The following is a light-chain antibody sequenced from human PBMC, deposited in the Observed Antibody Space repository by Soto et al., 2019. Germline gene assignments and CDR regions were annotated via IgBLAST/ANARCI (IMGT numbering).Light chain of an antibody. CDR3: CSYAGSYTFYV. V-gene: IGLV2-11*01. Sequence: QSVLPQPRSVSGSPGQSVTISCTGTSSDVGGYNYVSWYQQHPGKAPRLMIYDVSKRPSGVPDRFSGSKSGNTASLTISGLQAEDEADYYCCSYAGSYTFYVFGIGTKVTVL. J-gene: IGLJ1*01. CDR1: SSDVGGYNY. CDR2: DVS.